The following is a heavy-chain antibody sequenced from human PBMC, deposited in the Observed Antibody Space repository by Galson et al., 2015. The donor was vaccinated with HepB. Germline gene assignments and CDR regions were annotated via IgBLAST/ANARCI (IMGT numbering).Heavy chain of an antibody. J-gene: IGHJ4*02. Sequence: QSGAEVKKPGESLRISCKGSGSSFTIYWISWVRQMPGKGLEWMGRIDPSDSYTNYSPSFQGHVTISADKSISTAYLQWSILKASDTAMYHCARQAPDTAMSTCLWYWGQRTLVTVSS. CDR3: ARQAPDTAMSTCLWY. V-gene: IGHV5-10-1*01. D-gene: IGHD5-18*01. CDR2: IDPSDSYT. CDR1: GSSFTIYW.